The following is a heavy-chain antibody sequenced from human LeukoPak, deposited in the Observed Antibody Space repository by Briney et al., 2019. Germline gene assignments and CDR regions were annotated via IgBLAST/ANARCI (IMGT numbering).Heavy chain of an antibody. J-gene: IGHJ5*02. D-gene: IGHD2-21*01. Sequence: PSETLSLTCTVSGGSISSGDYYWSWIRQPPGKGLEWTGYIYYSGSTYYNPSLKSRVTISVDTSKNQFSLKLSSVTAADTAVYYCASSLAILNWFDPWGQGTLVTVSS. CDR2: IYYSGST. CDR1: GGSISSGDYY. CDR3: ASSLAILNWFDP. V-gene: IGHV4-30-4*08.